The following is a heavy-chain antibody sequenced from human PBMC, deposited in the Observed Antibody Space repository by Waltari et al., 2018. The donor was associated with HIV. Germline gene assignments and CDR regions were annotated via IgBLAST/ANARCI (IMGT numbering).Heavy chain of an antibody. D-gene: IGHD1-1*01. CDR2: MYSGGTT. Sequence: EVQLVESGGGLVRPGGSLRLSCAASGFTVSSHHMGWVRQTPGKGLEYVSVMYSGGTTHYADSVNGIFTISRDSSKSALYLQMNTLRAEDTALYYCARVDRAGTTSGWDVFDIWGQGTMVTVSS. V-gene: IGHV3-66*01. CDR1: GFTVSSHH. CDR3: ARVDRAGTTSGWDVFDI. J-gene: IGHJ3*02.